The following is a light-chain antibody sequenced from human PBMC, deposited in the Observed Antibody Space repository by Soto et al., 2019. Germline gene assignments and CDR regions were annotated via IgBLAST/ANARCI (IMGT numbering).Light chain of an antibody. CDR2: GVS. V-gene: IGLV2-14*01. J-gene: IGLJ3*02. CDR3: SSSTSSNTLM. CDR1: KNDIGSSDY. Sequence: QSALTQPASVSASPGQSITISCTGGKNDIGSSDYVSWYQQHPGKAPKLIIYGVSNRPSGTSDRFSGSKSGNTASLTISGLQADDEADYYCSSSTSSNTLMFGGGTKLTVL.